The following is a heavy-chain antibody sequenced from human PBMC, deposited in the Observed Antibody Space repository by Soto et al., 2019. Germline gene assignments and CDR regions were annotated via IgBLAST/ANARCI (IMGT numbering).Heavy chain of an antibody. CDR3: ARHSQLSYDSSGYYRPENYFGY. CDR1: GGTISSGGYY. V-gene: IGHV4-31*03. J-gene: IGHJ4*02. Sequence: PSESLYLTSTVSGGTISSGGYYWSWIRKHPGKGLEWIGYIYYSGSTYYNPSLKSRVTISVDTSKNQFSLKLSSVTAADTAVYYCARHSQLSYDSSGYYRPENYFGYWGEGTLVTVSS. D-gene: IGHD3-22*01. CDR2: IYYSGST.